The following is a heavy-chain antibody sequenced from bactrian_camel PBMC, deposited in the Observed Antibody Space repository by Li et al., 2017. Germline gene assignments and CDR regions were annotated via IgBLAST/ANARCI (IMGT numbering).Heavy chain of an antibody. CDR1: GNTYNWLC. J-gene: IGHJ4*01. CDR3: AAYTYDTCRYTLSEKGVNF. V-gene: IGHV3S53*01. Sequence: QVQLVESGGGSVQSGGSLRLSCAETSGNTYNWLCMGWFRQAPGKEREGVVSRSRAGSTWYFDSARGRFTISKDNAKNTVYLQIDRLKPDDTAMYYCAAYTYDTCRYTLSEKGVNFGGQGTQVTVS. CDR2: RSRAGST. D-gene: IGHD3*01.